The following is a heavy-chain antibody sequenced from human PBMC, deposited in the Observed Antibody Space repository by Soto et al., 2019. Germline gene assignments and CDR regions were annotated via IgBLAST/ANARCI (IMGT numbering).Heavy chain of an antibody. CDR1: GYTFTNYV. Sequence: QVPLVQSGAEVKKPGASVKVSCKASGYTFTNYVISWVRQAPGQGLEWMGWISAYNGNTNYAQQLQGRVTMTTDTSTSTAYMELRSLRSDDTAVYYCARVRTADYGDNWFDPWGQGTLVTVSS. D-gene: IGHD4-17*01. V-gene: IGHV1-18*01. J-gene: IGHJ5*02. CDR2: ISAYNGNT. CDR3: ARVRTADYGDNWFDP.